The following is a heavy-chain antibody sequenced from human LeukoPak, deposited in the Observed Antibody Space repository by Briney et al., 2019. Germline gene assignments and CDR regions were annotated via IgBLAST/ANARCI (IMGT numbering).Heavy chain of an antibody. CDR3: ARAGYSYGYVPYYYYGMDV. J-gene: IGHJ6*04. V-gene: IGHV4-39*01. Sequence: PSETLSLTCTVSGGSISSASYFWGWIRQPPGKGLEWIGTLYYSGSTYYSASLKSRVTMSGDTSRNQFSLKLSSVTAADTAVYYCARAGYSYGYVPYYYYGMDVWGKGTTVTVSS. CDR1: GGSISSASYF. D-gene: IGHD5-18*01. CDR2: LYYSGST.